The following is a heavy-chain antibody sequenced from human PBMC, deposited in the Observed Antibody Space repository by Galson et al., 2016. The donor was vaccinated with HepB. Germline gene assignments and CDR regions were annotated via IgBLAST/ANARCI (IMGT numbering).Heavy chain of an antibody. J-gene: IGHJ4*02. CDR1: GFTLSSYA. V-gene: IGHV3-33*01. CDR2: IWCDGSDK. CDR3: ARDPGLPGAFDY. Sequence: SLRLSCAASGFTLSSYAMHWVRQAPGKGLECEAVIWCDGSDKYYADSVRGRFTISTDNSKNTLYLQMNSLRAEDTAVYYCARDPGLPGAFDYWGQGTLVTVSS. D-gene: IGHD5-12*01.